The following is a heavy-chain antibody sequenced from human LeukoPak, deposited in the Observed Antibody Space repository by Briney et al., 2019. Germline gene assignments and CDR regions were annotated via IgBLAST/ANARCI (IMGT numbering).Heavy chain of an antibody. V-gene: IGHV1-69*02. Sequence: SVKVSCKASGGTFISYTISWVRQAPGQGLEWMGRIIPILGIANYAQKFQGRVTITADKSTSTTYMELSSLRSEDTAVYYCAGRTYYYDSSGYHWGQGTLVTVSS. CDR3: AGRTYYYDSSGYH. CDR2: IIPILGIA. J-gene: IGHJ4*02. D-gene: IGHD3-22*01. CDR1: GGTFISYT.